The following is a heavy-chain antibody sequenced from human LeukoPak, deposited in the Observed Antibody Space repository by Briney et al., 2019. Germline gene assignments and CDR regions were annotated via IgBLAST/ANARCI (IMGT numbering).Heavy chain of an antibody. CDR2: INSDGSWT. V-gene: IGHV3-74*01. D-gene: IGHD2/OR15-2a*01. J-gene: IGHJ4*02. CDR3: VSFYETY. CDR1: EFTANYNY. Sequence: GGSLRLSCAASEFTANYNYISWVRQAPGKGLVWVSHINSDGSWTSYADSVKGRFTISKDNAKNTVYLQMNSLRAEDTAVYYCVSFYETYWGRGTLVTVSS.